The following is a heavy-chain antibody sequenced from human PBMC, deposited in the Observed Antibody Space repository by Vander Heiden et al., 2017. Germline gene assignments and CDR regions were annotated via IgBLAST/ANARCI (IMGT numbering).Heavy chain of an antibody. V-gene: IGHV3-9*01. CDR3: AKGYYYDSSGHIDY. Sequence: GQPGRSLRLSCAASGFTFDDYAMHWVRQAPGKGLEWVSGITWHSDRIGYADSVKGRFTISRDSSKNSLYLQMNSLRPEDTALYYCAKGYYYDSSGHIDYWGQGTLVTVSS. J-gene: IGHJ4*02. CDR2: ITWHSDRI. CDR1: GFTFDDYA. D-gene: IGHD3-22*01.